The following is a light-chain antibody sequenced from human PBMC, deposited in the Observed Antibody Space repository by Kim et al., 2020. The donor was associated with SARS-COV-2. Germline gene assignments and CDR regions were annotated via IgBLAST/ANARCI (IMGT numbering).Light chain of an antibody. CDR2: KDS. CDR1: ALPEKQ. V-gene: IGLV3-25*03. J-gene: IGLJ1*01. CDR3: QSADGSGTYV. Sequence: PGQTARITCSGDALPEKQTYWYQQKSGQAPLLVIYKDSERPSGIPGRFSGSSSGTTVTLTISGVQAEDDADYYCQSADGSGTYVFGTGTKVTVL.